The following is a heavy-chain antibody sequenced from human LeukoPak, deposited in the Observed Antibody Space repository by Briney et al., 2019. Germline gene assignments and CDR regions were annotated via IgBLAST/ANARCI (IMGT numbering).Heavy chain of an antibody. Sequence: GASVRVSCKASGYTFTSYDINWVRQATGQGLEWMGWMNPNSGKTGYAQKFQDRVTMTRNTSISTAYMELSSLRSEDTAVYYCARSPYGSGSYYNYYYYYMDVWGKGTTVTISS. CDR2: MNPNSGKT. CDR3: ARSPYGSGSYYNYYYYYMDV. D-gene: IGHD3-10*01. CDR1: GYTFTSYD. J-gene: IGHJ6*03. V-gene: IGHV1-8*01.